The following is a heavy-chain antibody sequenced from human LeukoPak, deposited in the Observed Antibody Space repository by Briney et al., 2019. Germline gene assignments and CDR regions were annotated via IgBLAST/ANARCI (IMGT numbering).Heavy chain of an antibody. CDR3: AKDIGLRFLVNGTVDY. J-gene: IGHJ4*02. D-gene: IGHD3-3*01. CDR2: IRSGTTI. CDR1: GFSFSTYS. V-gene: IGHV3-48*01. Sequence: PGGSLRLSCAASGFSFSTYSMNWVRQAPGKGLEWISYIRSGTTIYYADSVKGRFTISRDNAKNSLYLQMNSLRAEDTAVYYCAKDIGLRFLVNGTVDYWGQGTLVTVSS.